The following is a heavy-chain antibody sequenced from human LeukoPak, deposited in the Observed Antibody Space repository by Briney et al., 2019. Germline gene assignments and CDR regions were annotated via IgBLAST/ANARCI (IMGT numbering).Heavy chain of an antibody. CDR3: ARGGTNYDILTGYYSVWFDP. CDR1: GGSFSGYY. Sequence: SETLSLTCAVYGGSFSGYYWSWIRQPPGKGLDWIGEINHSGSTNYNRSLKSRVTISVDTSKNQFSLKLSSVTAADTAVYYCARGGTNYDILTGYYSVWFDPWGQGTLVTVSS. D-gene: IGHD3-9*01. CDR2: INHSGST. V-gene: IGHV4-34*01. J-gene: IGHJ5*02.